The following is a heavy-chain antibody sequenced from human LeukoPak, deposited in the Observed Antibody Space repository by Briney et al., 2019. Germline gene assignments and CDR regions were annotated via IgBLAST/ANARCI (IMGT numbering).Heavy chain of an antibody. J-gene: IGHJ4*02. V-gene: IGHV1-69*13. D-gene: IGHD7-27*01. CDR1: GGTFSSYA. CDR3: ASHSTGGHYFDY. CDR2: IIPIFGTA. Sequence: SVKVSCKASGGTFSSYAISWVRQAPGQGLEWMGGIIPIFGTANYAQKFQGRVTITADESTSTAYMELSSLRSEDTAVYYCASHSTGGHYFDYWGQGTLVTVSS.